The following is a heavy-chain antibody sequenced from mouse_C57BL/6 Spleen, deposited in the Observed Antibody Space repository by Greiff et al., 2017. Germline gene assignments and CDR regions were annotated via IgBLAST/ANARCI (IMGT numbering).Heavy chain of an antibody. CDR1: GYTFTSYW. D-gene: IGHD2-2*01. V-gene: IGHV1-5*01. CDR2: IYPGNSDT. Sequence: DVQLQESGTVLARPGASVKMSCKTSGYTFTSYWMHWVKQRPGQGLEWIGAIYPGNSDTSYNQKFKGKAKLTAVTSASTAYMELSSLTNEDSAVYYCIYYGYDDAMDYWGQGTSVTVSS. J-gene: IGHJ4*01. CDR3: IYYGYDDAMDY.